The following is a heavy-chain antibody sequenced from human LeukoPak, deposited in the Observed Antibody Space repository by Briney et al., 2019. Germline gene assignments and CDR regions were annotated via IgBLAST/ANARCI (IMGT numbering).Heavy chain of an antibody. D-gene: IGHD6-13*01. V-gene: IGHV4-4*07. CDR2: IYSSGST. J-gene: IGHJ5*02. CDR3: ARVKNRIAAAGTGWFDP. Sequence: SETLSLTCTVSGVSISSYYWSWIRQPAGKGLEWIGRIYSSGSTIYNPSLNNRVTMSVDTSKNQFSLKLSSVTAADTAVYYCARVKNRIAAAGTGWFDPWGQGTLVTVSS. CDR1: GVSISSYY.